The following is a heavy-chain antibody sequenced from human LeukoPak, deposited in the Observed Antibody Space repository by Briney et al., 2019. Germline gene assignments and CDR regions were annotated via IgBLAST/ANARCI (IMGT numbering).Heavy chain of an antibody. D-gene: IGHD7-27*01. V-gene: IGHV3-74*01. CDR1: GLTFSSYW. CDR2: INSDGSST. J-gene: IGHJ4*02. CDR3: ARGPSGWGSLDS. Sequence: GVSLTLSCAASGLTFSSYWMLWLRQATGKGRVWVSRINSDGSSTNYAVSGKGRFTISRCNAKNTLYLRVKSLIAEDTAVYYCARGPSGWGSLDSWGQGTLVTVSS.